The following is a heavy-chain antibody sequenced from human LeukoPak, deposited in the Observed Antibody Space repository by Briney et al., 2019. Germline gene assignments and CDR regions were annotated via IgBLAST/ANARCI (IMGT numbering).Heavy chain of an antibody. V-gene: IGHV3-33*06. CDR2: IWYDGSNK. Sequence: GGSLRLSCAASGFTFSSCGMHWVRQAPGKGLEWVAVIWYDGSNKYYADSVKGRFTITRDNSKNTLYLQMNSLRAEDTAVYYCAKDRVGAITNWGQGTLVTVSS. J-gene: IGHJ4*02. CDR1: GFTFSSCG. CDR3: AKDRVGAITN. D-gene: IGHD1-26*01.